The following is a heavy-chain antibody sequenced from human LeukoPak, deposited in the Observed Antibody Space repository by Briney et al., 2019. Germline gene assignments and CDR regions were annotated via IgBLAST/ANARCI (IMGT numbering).Heavy chain of an antibody. J-gene: IGHJ5*02. CDR3: ARDPKREYSSGHNWFDP. V-gene: IGHV4-4*07. CDR2: IYTSGST. Sequence: SETLSLTCTVSGASISSYYWSWIRQPAGKGLEWIGRIYTSGSTNYNPSLKSRVTISVDTSKNQFSLKLSSVTAADTAVYYCARDPKREYSSGHNWFDPWGQGTLVTVSS. CDR1: GASISSYY. D-gene: IGHD6-19*01.